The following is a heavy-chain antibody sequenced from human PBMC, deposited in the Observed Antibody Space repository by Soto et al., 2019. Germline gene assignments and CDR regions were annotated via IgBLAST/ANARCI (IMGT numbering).Heavy chain of an antibody. CDR1: GVSFRGYY. CDR2: INHSGST. V-gene: IGHV4-34*01. J-gene: IGHJ6*02. CDR3: ARHSRTHYYYYGMDV. Sequence: SETLSLTCAVYGVSFRGYYWSWIRQPPGKGLEWIGEINHSGSTNYNPSLKSRVTISVDTSKNQFSLKLSSVTAADTAVYYCARHSRTHYYYYGMDVWGQGTTVT.